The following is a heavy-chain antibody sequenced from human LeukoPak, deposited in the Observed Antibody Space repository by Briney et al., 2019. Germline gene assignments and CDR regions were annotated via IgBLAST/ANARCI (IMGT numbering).Heavy chain of an antibody. V-gene: IGHV1-46*01. Sequence: ASVKVSCKASGYTFTSYYMHWVRQAPGQGLEWMGIINPSGGSTSYAQKFQGRVTMTRDTSTSTVYMELSSLRSEDTAVYYCAREGEYGCSSTSCYGHVFDYWGQGTLVTVSS. D-gene: IGHD2-2*01. CDR3: AREGEYGCSSTSCYGHVFDY. CDR2: INPSGGST. J-gene: IGHJ4*02. CDR1: GYTFTSYY.